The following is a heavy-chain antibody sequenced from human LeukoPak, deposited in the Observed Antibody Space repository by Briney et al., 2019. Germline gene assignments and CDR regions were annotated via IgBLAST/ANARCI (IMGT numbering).Heavy chain of an antibody. Sequence: SKTLSLTCTVSGGSISSYYWSWIRQPPGKGLEWIGYIYYSGSTNYNPSLKSRVTISVDTSKNQFSLKLSSVTAADTAVYYCARVAEYYDSSGYHSHFDYWGQGTLVTVSS. V-gene: IGHV4-59*01. D-gene: IGHD3-22*01. CDR2: IYYSGST. CDR1: GGSISSYY. CDR3: ARVAEYYDSSGYHSHFDY. J-gene: IGHJ4*02.